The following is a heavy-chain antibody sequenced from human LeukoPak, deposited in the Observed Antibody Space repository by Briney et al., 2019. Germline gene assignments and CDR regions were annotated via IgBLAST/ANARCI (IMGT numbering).Heavy chain of an antibody. CDR2: ISYDGSNK. Sequence: GGSLRLSCAASGFTFSSYAMHWVRQAPGKGLEWVAVISYDGSNKYYADFVKGRFTISRDNSKNTLYLQMNSLRAEDTAVYYCASWDPRRIAVAGQAELLDYWGQGTLVTVSS. V-gene: IGHV3-30-3*01. CDR3: ASWDPRRIAVAGQAELLDY. J-gene: IGHJ4*02. CDR1: GFTFSSYA. D-gene: IGHD6-19*01.